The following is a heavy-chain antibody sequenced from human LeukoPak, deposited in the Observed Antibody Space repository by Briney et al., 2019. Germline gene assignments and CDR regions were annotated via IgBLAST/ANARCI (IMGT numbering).Heavy chain of an antibody. J-gene: IGHJ3*02. CDR3: ARGPGYCSSTSCAPVPQGDAFDI. D-gene: IGHD2-2*01. Sequence: ASVKVSCKASGYTFTCYGVSWVRQAPGQGLEWMGWISAYNGNTNYAQKLQGRVTMTTDTSTSTAYMELRSLRSDDTAVYYCARGPGYCSSTSCAPVPQGDAFDIWGQGTMVTVSS. V-gene: IGHV1-18*04. CDR1: GYTFTCYG. CDR2: ISAYNGNT.